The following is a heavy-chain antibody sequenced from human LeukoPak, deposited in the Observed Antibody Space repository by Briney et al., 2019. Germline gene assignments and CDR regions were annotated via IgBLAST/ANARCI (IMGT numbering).Heavy chain of an antibody. CDR1: GFTFSTYW. J-gene: IGHJ4*02. CDR2: IDQDGSEK. D-gene: IGHD6-13*01. Sequence: GGSLRLSCAASGFTFSTYWMSWVRQTPGKGLEWVANIDQDGSEKNYVDSVKGRFTISRDNSKNTLYLQMNSLRAEDTAVYYCARPSAGHWGQGTLVTVSS. CDR3: ARPSAGH. V-gene: IGHV3-7*03.